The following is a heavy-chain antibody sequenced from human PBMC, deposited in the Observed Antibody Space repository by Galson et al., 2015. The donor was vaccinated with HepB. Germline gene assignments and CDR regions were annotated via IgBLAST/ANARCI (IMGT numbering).Heavy chain of an antibody. CDR3: ARGHDSSGWGPHGDY. CDR1: GFTFSSYS. D-gene: IGHD6-19*01. J-gene: IGHJ4*02. Sequence: SLRLSCAASGFTFSSYSMNWVRQAPGKGLEWVSYISSSSSTIYYADSVKGRFTISRDNAKNSLYLQMNSLRAEDTAVYYCARGHDSSGWGPHGDYWGQGTLVTVSS. CDR2: ISSSSSTI. V-gene: IGHV3-48*01.